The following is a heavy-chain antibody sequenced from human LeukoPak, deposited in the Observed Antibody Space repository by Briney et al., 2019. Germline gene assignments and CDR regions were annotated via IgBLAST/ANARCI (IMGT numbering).Heavy chain of an antibody. Sequence: GGSLRLSCAASGFSFGTYSMNWVRQAPGKGLEWVLSISRSDSYRYYPDSVRGRFTISRDDAKNSLFLQLDSLRADDTAVYYCATSMKVVGLFDLWGQGTLVTVSS. CDR2: ISRSDSYR. CDR1: GFSFGTYS. V-gene: IGHV3-21*01. J-gene: IGHJ4*02. D-gene: IGHD3-22*01. CDR3: ATSMKVVGLFDL.